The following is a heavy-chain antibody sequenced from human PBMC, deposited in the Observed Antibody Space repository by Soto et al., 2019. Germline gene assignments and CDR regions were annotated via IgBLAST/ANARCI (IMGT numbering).Heavy chain of an antibody. V-gene: IGHV4-4*08. J-gene: IGHJ5*02. CDR2: IYDSGST. CDR3: ARDFFDSSDYTTNWFDP. D-gene: IGHD3-22*01. CDR1: GGSISSSY. Sequence: PSETLSLTCTVSGGSISSSYWSWIRQPPGKGLEWIGYIYDSGSTYYNSSLKSRVTMSVDTSKNQFSLKLSSVTAADAAVYYCARDFFDSSDYTTNWFDPWGQGTLVTVSS.